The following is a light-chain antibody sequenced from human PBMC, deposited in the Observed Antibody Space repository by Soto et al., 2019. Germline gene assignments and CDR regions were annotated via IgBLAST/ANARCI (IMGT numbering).Light chain of an antibody. Sequence: EIVMTQSTAPLSVSPGERATLSCRASQSVSSNLAWHQQKPGQAPRLLIYGASTRATGITARFSGSGSGTEFNLTISSLQSEDFAVYYCQQYKNWPRTFGQGTKVEI. V-gene: IGKV3-15*01. CDR3: QQYKNWPRT. J-gene: IGKJ1*01. CDR1: QSVSSN. CDR2: GAS.